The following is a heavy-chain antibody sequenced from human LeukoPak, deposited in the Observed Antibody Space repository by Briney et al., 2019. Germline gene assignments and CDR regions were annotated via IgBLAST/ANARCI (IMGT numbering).Heavy chain of an antibody. V-gene: IGHV4-39*01. CDR2: IYYSGST. CDR1: GGSITSSSYY. D-gene: IGHD1-26*01. J-gene: IGHJ4*02. CDR3: ANGVGADYFDY. Sequence: SETLSLTCTVSGGSITSSSYYRGWIRQPPGKGLEWIGSIYYSGSTYYNPSLKSRVTISVDTSKNQFSLKLSSVTAADTAVYYCANGVGADYFDYWGQGTLVTVSS.